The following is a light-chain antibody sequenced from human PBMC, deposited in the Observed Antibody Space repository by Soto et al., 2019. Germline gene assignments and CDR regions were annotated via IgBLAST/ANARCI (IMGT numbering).Light chain of an antibody. CDR3: QQRSNWPPFT. CDR2: DAS. V-gene: IGKV3-11*01. Sequence: EILMTQSPATLSVSPGERATLSCRASQSVSSYLAWYQQKPGQAPRLLIYDASNRATGIPARFSGSGSGTDFTLTISSLEPEDFAVYYCQQRSNWPPFTFGGGTKVDIK. J-gene: IGKJ4*01. CDR1: QSVSSY.